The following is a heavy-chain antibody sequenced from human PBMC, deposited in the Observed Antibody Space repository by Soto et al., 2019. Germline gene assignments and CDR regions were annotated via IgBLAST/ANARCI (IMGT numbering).Heavy chain of an antibody. D-gene: IGHD3-10*01. CDR1: GFTFSSYS. CDR3: ARGGREITRHLDY. J-gene: IGHJ4*02. Sequence: EVQLVESGGDLVKPVGSLRLSCADSGFTFSSYSMNWVRQAPGKGLEWVSAISSSSAYIFYADSVKGRFTVSRDNAKNSLYLQMNSLSADDTAVYYCARGGREITRHLDYWGQGTLVTVSS. CDR2: ISSSSAYI. V-gene: IGHV3-21*01.